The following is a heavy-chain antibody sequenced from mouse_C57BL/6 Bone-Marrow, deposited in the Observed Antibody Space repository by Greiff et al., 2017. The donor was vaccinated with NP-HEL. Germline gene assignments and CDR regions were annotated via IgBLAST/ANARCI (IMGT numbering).Heavy chain of an antibody. V-gene: IGHV2-5*01. J-gene: IGHJ1*03. CDR3: AKPYGSSPYWYFDV. CDR2: IWRGGST. CDR1: GFSLTSYG. Sequence: QVQLKESGPGLVQPSQSLSITCTVSGFSLTSYGVHWVRQSPGKGLEWLGVIWRGGSTDYNAAFMSRLSITKDNSKSQVFFKMNSLQADDTAIYYCAKPYGSSPYWYFDVWGTGTTVTVSS. D-gene: IGHD1-1*01.